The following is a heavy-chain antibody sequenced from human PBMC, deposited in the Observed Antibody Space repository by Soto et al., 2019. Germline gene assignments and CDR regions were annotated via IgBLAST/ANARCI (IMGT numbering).Heavy chain of an antibody. CDR1: GGSISNYY. Sequence: QVKLQESGPGLVKPSETLSLTCTVSGGSISNYYWSWIRQPPGKGLEYIGYIYYSGSTNYNPSLKSRVTISVDTSKNQFSLKLNSVTAADTAVYYCARHRTGLDSWGQGTLVTVSS. D-gene: IGHD3-9*01. V-gene: IGHV4-59*08. J-gene: IGHJ4*02. CDR2: IYYSGST. CDR3: ARHRTGLDS.